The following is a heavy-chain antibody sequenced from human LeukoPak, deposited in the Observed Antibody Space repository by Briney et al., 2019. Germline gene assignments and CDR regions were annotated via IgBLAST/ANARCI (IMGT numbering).Heavy chain of an antibody. CDR3: ARDRDSYGFFDY. J-gene: IGHJ4*02. CDR2: IYYSGST. V-gene: IGHV4-59*01. CDR1: GGSISSYY. D-gene: IGHD5-18*01. Sequence: SETLSLTCTVSGGSISSYYWSWIRQPPGKGLEWIGYIYYSGSTNYNPSLKSRVTISVDTSKNQFSLKLSSVTAADTAVYYCARDRDSYGFFDYWGQGTLVTVSS.